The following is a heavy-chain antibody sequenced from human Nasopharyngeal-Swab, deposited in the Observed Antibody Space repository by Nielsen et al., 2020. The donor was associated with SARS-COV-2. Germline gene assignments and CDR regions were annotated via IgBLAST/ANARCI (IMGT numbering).Heavy chain of an antibody. CDR3: ARGGLYSNYLFDY. J-gene: IGHJ4*02. CDR2: INGDGSST. V-gene: IGHV3-74*01. CDR1: GFTFRKYA. Sequence: GESLKISCAASGFTFRKYAMQWVRQAPGKGLVWVSRINGDGSSTTYADSVRGRFTISSDNAKNMLYLQLNSLRAEDTAVYYCARGGLYSNYLFDYWGQGTLVTVSS. D-gene: IGHD4-11*01.